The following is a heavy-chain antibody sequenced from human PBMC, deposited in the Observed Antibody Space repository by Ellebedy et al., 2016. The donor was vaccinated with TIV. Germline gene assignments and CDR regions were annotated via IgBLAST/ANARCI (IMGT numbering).Heavy chain of an antibody. D-gene: IGHD4-17*01. Sequence: GESLKISCAASGFSFRNYWMGWVRQAPGKGLEWVANIYQDGSDKYYVDSVKGRFTISRDNAKNSLYLQMNGLRAEDTAVYYCARRGSYGDYAVQVNPWFDLWGQGTLVTVS. CDR3: ARRGSYGDYAVQVNPWFDL. CDR2: IYQDGSDK. J-gene: IGHJ5*02. CDR1: GFSFRNYW. V-gene: IGHV3-7*01.